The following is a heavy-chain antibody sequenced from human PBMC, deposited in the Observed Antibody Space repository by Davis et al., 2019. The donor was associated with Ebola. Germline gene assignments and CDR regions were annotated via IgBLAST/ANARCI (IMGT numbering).Heavy chain of an antibody. CDR2: VIPMFGTS. D-gene: IGHD3-10*01. CDR3: SSTYGSGSYYKEP. CDR1: RGTFGSYA. V-gene: IGHV1-69*13. J-gene: IGHJ5*02. Sequence: SVKVSCKASRGTFGSYAISWVRQAPGQGLEWMGGVIPMFGTSKYAQKFQDRVTITADESTSTAYMELSSLRSEDTAVYYCSSTYGSGSYYKEPWGQGTLVTVSS.